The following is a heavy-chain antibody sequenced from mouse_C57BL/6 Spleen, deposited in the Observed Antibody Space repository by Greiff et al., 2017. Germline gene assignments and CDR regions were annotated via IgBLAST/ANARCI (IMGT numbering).Heavy chain of an antibody. CDR3: GLGRGDY. V-gene: IGHV1-82*01. CDR1: GYAFSSSW. CDR2: IYPGDGDT. Sequence: QVQLKESGPELVKPGASVKISCKASGYAFSSSWMNWVQERPGKGLEWIGRIYPGDGDTNYNGKFKGKATLTADKSSSPAYMQLSSLTSEDSAVYFYGLGRGDYWDQGTTLSVSS. J-gene: IGHJ2*01. D-gene: IGHD4-1*01.